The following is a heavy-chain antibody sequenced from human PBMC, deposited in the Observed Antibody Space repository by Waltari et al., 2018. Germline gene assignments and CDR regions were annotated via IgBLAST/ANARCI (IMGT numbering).Heavy chain of an antibody. V-gene: IGHV3-74*01. CDR3: ARKGGRGYPYGPFYYDH. D-gene: IGHD5-18*01. CDR2: INIDGVYM. CDR1: GFTFGDYW. J-gene: IGHJ4*02. Sequence: EVQLVESGGGLVQPGGSLRLSCAASGFTFGDYWMHWVRQPPGKGLEWVSRINIDGVYMSYTDSVKGRFTISRDNAKNTLFLQLNSLRAEDTAVYYCARKGGRGYPYGPFYYDHWGQGTLVTVSP.